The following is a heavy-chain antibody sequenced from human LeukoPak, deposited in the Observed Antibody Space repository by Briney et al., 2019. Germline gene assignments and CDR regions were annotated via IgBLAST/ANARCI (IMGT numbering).Heavy chain of an antibody. CDR2: INPSVGST. Sequence: GASVTVSFMSSVYTFTNHYMHWVRQAPGQGLEWMGVINPSVGSTSYPQKFQGRVTMSRDTSTSTVYMELSSLKSEDTAVHYCAAPGASGFVGNFWSGPLDFWGQGALVTVSS. V-gene: IGHV1-46*01. CDR3: AAPGASGFVGNFWSGPLDF. CDR1: VYTFTNHY. J-gene: IGHJ4*02. D-gene: IGHD3-3*01.